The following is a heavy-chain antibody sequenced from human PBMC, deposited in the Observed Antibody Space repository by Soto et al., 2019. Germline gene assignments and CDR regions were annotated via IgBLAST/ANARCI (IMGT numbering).Heavy chain of an antibody. D-gene: IGHD5-18*01. CDR3: SRGILV. CDR2: ISYGGST. CDR1: GGSINSGGYC. Sequence: QVQLQESGPGLVKPSQTLSLTCTVSGGSINSGGYCWSWIRQHPGKGLDWVGCISYGGSTSYNPSRKSRVTISVDTSNNQFSLKLTSVTAADTAVYYCSRGILVWGQGALITVSS. J-gene: IGHJ4*02. V-gene: IGHV4-31*03.